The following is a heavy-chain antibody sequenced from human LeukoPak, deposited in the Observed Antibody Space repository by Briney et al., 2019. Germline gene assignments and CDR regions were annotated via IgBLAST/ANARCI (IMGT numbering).Heavy chain of an antibody. CDR1: GFIFNKAW. CDR2: IKSNNDGGTT. J-gene: IGHJ4*02. V-gene: IGHV3-15*01. Sequence: GGSLRLSCAASGFIFNKAWMNWVRQAPGKGPEWVGRIKSNNDGGTTDYASPVEGRFIISRDDSKNTIYLQMNRLIIDDTAIYYCTPVMVEDRGFWGQGTLVTVAS. CDR3: TPVMVEDRGF. D-gene: IGHD2-21*01.